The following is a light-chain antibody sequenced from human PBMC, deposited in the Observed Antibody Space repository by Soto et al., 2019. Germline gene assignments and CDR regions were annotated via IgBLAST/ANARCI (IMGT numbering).Light chain of an antibody. CDR1: ESVSSK. CDR2: SAS. CDR3: QQYSSWPLA. V-gene: IGKV3-15*01. Sequence: EILMTQSPATLSVSPGERATLSCRASESVSSKLAWYQHKPGRAPRLLIYSASTRATGIPARFSGSGSGTEFTLTISSLQSEDFAVYYCQQYSSWPLAFGGGTKVDIK. J-gene: IGKJ4*01.